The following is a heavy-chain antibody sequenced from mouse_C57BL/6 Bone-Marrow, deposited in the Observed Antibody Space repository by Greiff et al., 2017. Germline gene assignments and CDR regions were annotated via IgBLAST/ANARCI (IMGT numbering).Heavy chain of an antibody. V-gene: IGHV3-6*01. D-gene: IGHD1-1*01. CDR3: ARGRTYPWFAY. Sequence: DVQLVESGPGLVKPSQSLSLTCSVTGYSITSGYYWNWIRQFPGNKLEWMGYISYDGSNNYNPSLKNRISITRDTSKNQFFLKLNSVTTEDTATYYCARGRTYPWFAYWGQGTLVTVSA. J-gene: IGHJ3*01. CDR2: ISYDGSN. CDR1: GYSITSGYY.